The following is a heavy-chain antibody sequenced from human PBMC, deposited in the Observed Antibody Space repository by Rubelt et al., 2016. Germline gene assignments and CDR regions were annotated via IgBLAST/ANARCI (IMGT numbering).Heavy chain of an antibody. V-gene: IGHV4-59*08. D-gene: IGHD6-19*01. J-gene: IGHJ5*02. Sequence: QVQLQESGPGLVKPSETLSLTCTVSGGSISSYYWSWIRQPPGKGLEWIGYIYYSGSTNYNPPLKSRVTISVDTSKNQFSLKLSSVTAADTAVYYCARHRGYSSGWYYWFDPWGQGTLVTVSS. CDR1: GGSISSYY. CDR2: IYYSGST. CDR3: ARHRGYSSGWYYWFDP.